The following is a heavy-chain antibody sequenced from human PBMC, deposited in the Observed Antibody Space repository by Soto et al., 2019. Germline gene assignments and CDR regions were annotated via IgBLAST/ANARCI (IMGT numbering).Heavy chain of an antibody. Sequence: VGSLRLSCAASGFTFSNAWMSWVRQAPGKGLEWVGRIKSKTDGGTTDYAAPVKGRFTISRDDSKNTLYLQMNSLKTEDTAVYYCTTTYYYDSSGYSFDYWGQGTLVTVSS. CDR2: IKSKTDGGTT. CDR1: GFTFSNAW. CDR3: TTTYYYDSSGYSFDY. J-gene: IGHJ4*02. D-gene: IGHD3-22*01. V-gene: IGHV3-15*01.